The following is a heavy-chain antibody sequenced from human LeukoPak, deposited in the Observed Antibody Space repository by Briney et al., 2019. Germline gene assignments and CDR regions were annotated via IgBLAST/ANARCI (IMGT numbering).Heavy chain of an antibody. D-gene: IGHD1-26*01. J-gene: IGHJ4*02. CDR1: GYTFTSYD. V-gene: IGHV1-8*03. CDR2: MNPNSGNT. Sequence: ASVKVSCKASGYTFTSYDINWVRQATGQGLEWMGWMNPNSGNTGYAQKFQGRVTITRNTSISTAYMELSSLRSEDTAVYYCARGRLQPPVVGATLLDYWGQGTLVTVSS. CDR3: ARGRLQPPVVGATLLDY.